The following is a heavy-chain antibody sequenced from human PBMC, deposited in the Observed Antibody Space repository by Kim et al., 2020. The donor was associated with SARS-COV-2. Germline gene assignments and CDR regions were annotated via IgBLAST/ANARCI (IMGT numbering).Heavy chain of an antibody. D-gene: IGHD1-26*01. CDR1: GGTFSSYA. CDR3: AISPKWELRLGVDYYYYGMDV. CDR2: IIPIFGTA. Sequence: SVKVSCKASGGTFSSYAISWVRQAPGQGLEWMGGIIPIFGTANYAQKFQGRVTITADESTSTAYMELSSLRSEDTAVYYCAISPKWELRLGVDYYYYGMDVWGQGTTVTVSS. J-gene: IGHJ6*02. V-gene: IGHV1-69*13.